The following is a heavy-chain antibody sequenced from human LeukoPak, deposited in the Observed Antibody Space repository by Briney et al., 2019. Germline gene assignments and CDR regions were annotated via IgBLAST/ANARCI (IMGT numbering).Heavy chain of an antibody. Sequence: SETLSLTCAVYGGSFSGYYWNWIRQPPGKGLEWIGEINHSGSTNYNPSLKSRVTISVDTSKNDFPLKLSSVTAADTAVYYCASKVATTEFDYWGQGTLVTVSS. D-gene: IGHD5-12*01. CDR2: INHSGST. J-gene: IGHJ4*02. CDR3: ASKVATTEFDY. V-gene: IGHV4-34*01. CDR1: GGSFSGYY.